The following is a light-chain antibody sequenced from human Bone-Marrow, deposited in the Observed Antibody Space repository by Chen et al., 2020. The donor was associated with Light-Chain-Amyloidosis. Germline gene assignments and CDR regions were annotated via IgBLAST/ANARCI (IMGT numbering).Light chain of an antibody. CDR2: EDD. Sequence: NFMLTKPPSVSESPGKTVIISCTRSSGSIATNYVQWYQQRPGSSPTTVIYEDDQRPSGVPDRFSGTNNRSSNSASLTISGLKTEDEADYYCQSYQGSSQGVFGGGTKLTVL. V-gene: IGLV6-57*01. CDR3: QSYQGSSQGV. J-gene: IGLJ3*02. CDR1: SGSIATNY.